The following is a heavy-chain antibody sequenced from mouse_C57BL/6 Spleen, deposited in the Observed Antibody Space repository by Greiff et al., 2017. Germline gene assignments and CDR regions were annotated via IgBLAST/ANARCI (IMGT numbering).Heavy chain of an antibody. CDR3: ARHDYDDGGYYYAMDY. D-gene: IGHD2-4*01. Sequence: EVHLVESGGGLVQPGGSLKLSCAASGFTFSDYGMAWVRQAPRKGPEWVAFISNLAYSIYYADTVTGRFTISRENAQNTLYLEMSSLRSEDTAMYYCARHDYDDGGYYYAMDYWGQGTSVTVSS. CDR2: ISNLAYSI. J-gene: IGHJ4*01. CDR1: GFTFSDYG. V-gene: IGHV5-15*01.